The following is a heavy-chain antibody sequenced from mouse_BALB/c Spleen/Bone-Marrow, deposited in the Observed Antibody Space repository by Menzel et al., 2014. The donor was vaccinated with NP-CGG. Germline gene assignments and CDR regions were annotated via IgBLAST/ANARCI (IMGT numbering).Heavy chain of an antibody. CDR1: GFTFSSFG. CDR3: ARSYCGSGDYFDY. J-gene: IGHJ2*01. Sequence: DVQLQESGGGLVQPGGSRKLSCAASGFTFSSFGMHWVRQAPEKGLEWVAYISSGSSTTYYADTVKGRFTISRDNPKNALFLQMTSLRSEDTAMYYCARSYCGSGDYFDYWGQGTTLTVSS. D-gene: IGHD1-1*01. V-gene: IGHV5-17*02. CDR2: ISSGSSTT.